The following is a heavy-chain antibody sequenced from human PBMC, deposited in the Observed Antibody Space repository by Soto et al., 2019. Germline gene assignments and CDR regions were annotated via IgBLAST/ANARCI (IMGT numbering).Heavy chain of an antibody. Sequence: QVQLVQSGAEVKKPGSSVKVSCKASGGTFSSYTISWVRQAPGQGLEWMGRIIPILGIANYAQKFQGRVTIPEDKSTSTAYMELSSLRSEETAVYYCARGTGDPLYFDYWGQGTLVTVSS. CDR3: ARGTGDPLYFDY. J-gene: IGHJ4*02. CDR2: IIPILGIA. CDR1: GGTFSSYT. V-gene: IGHV1-69*02. D-gene: IGHD7-27*01.